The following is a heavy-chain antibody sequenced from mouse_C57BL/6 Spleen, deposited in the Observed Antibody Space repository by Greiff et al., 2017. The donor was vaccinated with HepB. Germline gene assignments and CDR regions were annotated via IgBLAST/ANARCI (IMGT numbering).Heavy chain of an antibody. CDR1: GYAFSSSW. V-gene: IGHV1-82*01. D-gene: IGHD1-2*01. J-gene: IGHJ2*01. Sequence: QVQLKQSGPELVKPGASVKISCKASGYAFSSSWMNWVKQRPGKGLEWIGRIYPGDGDTNYNGKFKGKATLTADKSSSTAYMQLSSLTSEDSAVYFCAREDGLRAGDYWGQGTTLTVSS. CDR3: AREDGLRAGDY. CDR2: IYPGDGDT.